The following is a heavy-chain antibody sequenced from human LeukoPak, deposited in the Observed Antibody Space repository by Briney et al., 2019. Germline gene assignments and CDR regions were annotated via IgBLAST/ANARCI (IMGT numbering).Heavy chain of an antibody. CDR3: ASAGTSESYSRVDY. J-gene: IGHJ4*02. CDR2: IKQDGSEK. D-gene: IGHD3-10*01. V-gene: IGHV3-7*01. CDR1: GFPFSRYW. Sequence: GGSLRLSCAASGFPFSRYWMTWVRQVPGKGLEWVANIKQDGSEKYYVDSVKGRFTISRDNAKSSLYLQMNSLRAEDTAVYYCASAGTSESYSRVDYWGQGTLVTVSS.